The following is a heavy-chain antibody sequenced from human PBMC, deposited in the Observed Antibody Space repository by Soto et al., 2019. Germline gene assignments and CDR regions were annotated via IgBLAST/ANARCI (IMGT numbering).Heavy chain of an antibody. J-gene: IGHJ6*02. CDR3: ARRGSGSYRVGMDV. D-gene: IGHD3-10*01. CDR1: GGTFSSYA. CDR2: IIPIFGTA. V-gene: IGHV1-69*13. Sequence: GASVKVSCKASGGTFSSYAISWVRQAPGQGLEWMGGIIPIFGTANNAQKFQGRVTITADESTSTAYMELSSLRSEDTAVYYCARRGSGSYRVGMDVWGQGTTVTVSS.